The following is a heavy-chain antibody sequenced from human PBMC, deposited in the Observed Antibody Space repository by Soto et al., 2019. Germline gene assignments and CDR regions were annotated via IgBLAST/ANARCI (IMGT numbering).Heavy chain of an antibody. CDR3: AISYDFWSGYPNWFDP. CDR2: INHSGST. CDR1: GGSFSGYY. V-gene: IGHV4-34*01. D-gene: IGHD3-3*01. J-gene: IGHJ5*02. Sequence: PSETLSLTCAVYGGSFSGYYWSWIRQPPGKGLEWIGEINHSGSTNYDPSLKSRVTISVDTSKNQFSLKLSSVTAADTAVYYCAISYDFWSGYPNWFDPWGQGTRVTVSS.